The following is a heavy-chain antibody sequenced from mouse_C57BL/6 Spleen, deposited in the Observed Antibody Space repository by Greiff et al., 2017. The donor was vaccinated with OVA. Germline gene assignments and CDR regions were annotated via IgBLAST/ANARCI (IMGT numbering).Heavy chain of an antibody. Sequence: VKLQESGPGLVQPSQSLSITCTVSGFSLTSYGVHWVRQSPGKGLEWLGVIWSGGSTDYNAAFISRLSISKDNYKRQVFFKMHSLQADDTAIYYCASYGSSYGFAYWGQGTLVTVSA. CDR1: GFSLTSYG. D-gene: IGHD1-1*01. CDR3: ASYGSSYGFAY. V-gene: IGHV2-2*01. J-gene: IGHJ3*01. CDR2: IWSGGST.